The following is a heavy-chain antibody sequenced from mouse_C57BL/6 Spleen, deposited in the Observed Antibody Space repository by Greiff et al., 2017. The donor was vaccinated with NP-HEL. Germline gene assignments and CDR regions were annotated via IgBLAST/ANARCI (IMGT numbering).Heavy chain of an antibody. J-gene: IGHJ1*03. D-gene: IGHD2-2*01. CDR1: GYSITSGYY. V-gene: IGHV3-6*01. CDR2: ISYDGSN. CDR3: ARDGLGGTWYFDV. Sequence: VQLKESGPGLVKPSQSLSLTCSVTGYSITSGYYWSWIRQFPGNKLEWMGYISYDGSNNYNPSLKNRISITRDTSKNQFFLKLSSVTTEDTATYYCARDGLGGTWYFDVWGTGTTVTVSS.